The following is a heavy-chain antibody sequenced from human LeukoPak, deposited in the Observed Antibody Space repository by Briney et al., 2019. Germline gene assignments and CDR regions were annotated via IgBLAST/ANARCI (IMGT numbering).Heavy chain of an antibody. CDR2: INAGNGNT. V-gene: IGHV1-3*03. CDR3: GAGGIYCSGGSGYPDAFDM. CDR1: GYTFTNYA. D-gene: IGHD2-15*01. Sequence: GASVTVSCTASGYTFTNYAMHWVRQAPGQRLEWMGWINAGNGNTKYSQEFQGRVTITRDTSASTAYMELSRLRSEDMAVYYCGAGGIYCSGGSGYPDAFDMGAQGTRVTVSS. J-gene: IGHJ3*02.